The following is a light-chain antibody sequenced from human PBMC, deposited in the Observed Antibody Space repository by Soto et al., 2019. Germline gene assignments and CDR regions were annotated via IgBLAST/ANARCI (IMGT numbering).Light chain of an antibody. CDR3: SSYAGSNTFL. CDR1: SSDVGDYNY. CDR2: EVN. J-gene: IGLJ3*02. V-gene: IGLV2-8*01. Sequence: QSVLTQPPSASGSPGQSVTISCTGTSSDVGDYNYVSWYQQHPGKAPKLIIYEVNERPSGVPDRFSGSKSGNTASLTVSGLQADDEADYYCSSYAGSNTFLFGGGTKLTVL.